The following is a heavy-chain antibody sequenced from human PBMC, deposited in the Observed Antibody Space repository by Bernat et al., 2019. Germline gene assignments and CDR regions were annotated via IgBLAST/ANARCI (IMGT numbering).Heavy chain of an antibody. J-gene: IGHJ4*02. Sequence: QLQLQASGPGLVKPSETLSLTCAVSGGSVSSSSYYWGWVRQPPGKGLEWIGNIYYSGTTYFNPSLKSRITVSVETSKNQYSLKRSSVTAADTAVYYCARLDFWTGSEASYFDLWGQGTLVTVSS. CDR1: GGSVSSSSYY. D-gene: IGHD3/OR15-3a*01. CDR3: ARLDFWTGSEASYFDL. V-gene: IGHV4-39*01. CDR2: IYYSGTT.